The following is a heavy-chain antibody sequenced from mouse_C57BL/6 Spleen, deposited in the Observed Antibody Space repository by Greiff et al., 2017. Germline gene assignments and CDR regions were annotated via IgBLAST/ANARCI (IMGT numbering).Heavy chain of an antibody. CDR2: ISSGGSYT. CDR1: GFTFSSYG. V-gene: IGHV5-6*02. J-gene: IGHJ4*01. CDR3: ARRGIYDYYVKDYYAMDY. Sequence: VQLQESGGDLVKPGGSLKLSCAASGFTFSSYGMSWVRQTPDKRLEWVATISSGGSYTYYPDSVKGRFTISRDNAKNTLYLQMSSLKSEDTAMYYCARRGIYDYYVKDYYAMDYWGQGTSVTVSS. D-gene: IGHD1-1*01.